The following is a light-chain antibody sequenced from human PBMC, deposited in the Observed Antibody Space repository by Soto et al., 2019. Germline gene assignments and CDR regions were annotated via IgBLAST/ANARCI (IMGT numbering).Light chain of an antibody. CDR3: QQRYNWPPCT. Sequence: EVVLTQSPATLSLSPGERATLSCRASQSISNSLAWYQQKPGQAPRLLIYEASNRATGIPARFSGTGSGTDCTLTISSLEPEDCAVYYCQQRYNWPPCTFRQGTKLEIK. J-gene: IGKJ2*02. CDR1: QSISNS. V-gene: IGKV3-11*01. CDR2: EAS.